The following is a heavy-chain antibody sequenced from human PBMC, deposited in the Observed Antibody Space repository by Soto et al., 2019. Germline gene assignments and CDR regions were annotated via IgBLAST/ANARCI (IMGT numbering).Heavy chain of an antibody. J-gene: IGHJ4*02. CDR2: IYHSGST. CDR3: ARGPCSGGSCYGTYYFDY. CDR1: SGSISSSNW. V-gene: IGHV4-4*02. D-gene: IGHD2-15*01. Sequence: QVQLQESGPGLVKPSGTLSLTCAVSSGSISSSNWWSWVRQPPGKGLEWIGEIYHSGSTNYNPSLKSRVTISVDKSKNQFSLKLSSVTAADTAVYYCARGPCSGGSCYGTYYFDYWGQETLVTVSS.